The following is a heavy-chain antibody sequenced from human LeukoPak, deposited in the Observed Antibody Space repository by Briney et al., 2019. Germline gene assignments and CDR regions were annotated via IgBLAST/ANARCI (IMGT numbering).Heavy chain of an antibody. J-gene: IGHJ4*01. D-gene: IGHD3-22*01. CDR2: INHSGRT. V-gene: IGHV4-34*01. Sequence: PSETLSLTCAVYGGSFSGYYGSGMRQPPGKGVEWIGEINHSGRTNYNPSLKGRVTISVDTSKNQFSLKLSSVTAADTAVYYCARRIFGSSGYYGNFDYWGQEPWSPSPQ. CDR3: ARRIFGSSGYYGNFDY. CDR1: GGSFSGYY.